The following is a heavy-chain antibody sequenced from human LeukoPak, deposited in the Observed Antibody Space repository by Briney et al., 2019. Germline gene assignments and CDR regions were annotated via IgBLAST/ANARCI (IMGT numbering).Heavy chain of an antibody. CDR1: GFTFSSYA. J-gene: IGHJ3*02. CDR2: IYYSGST. CDR3: ATVVDGSGSYWGAFDI. D-gene: IGHD3-10*01. Sequence: SGGSLRLSCAASGFTFSSYAMSWVRQAPGKGLEWIGSIYYSGSTYYNPSLKSRVTISVDTSKNQFSLKLSSVTAADTAVYYCATVVDGSGSYWGAFDIWGQGTMVTVSS. V-gene: IGHV4-59*05.